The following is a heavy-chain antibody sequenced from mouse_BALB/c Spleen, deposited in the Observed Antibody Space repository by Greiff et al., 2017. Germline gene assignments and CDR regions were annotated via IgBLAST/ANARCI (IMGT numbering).Heavy chain of an antibody. CDR3: ARRYDYAMDY. CDR1: GFTFSSYY. J-gene: IGHJ4*01. V-gene: IGHV5-6-2*01. CDR2: INSNGGST. D-gene: IGHD2-3*01. Sequence: DVKLVESGGGLVKLGGSLKLSCAASGFTFSSYYMSWVRQTPEKRLELVAAINSNGGSTYYPDTVKGRFTISRDNAKNTLYLQMSSLKSEDTALYYCARRYDYAMDYWGQGTSVTVSS.